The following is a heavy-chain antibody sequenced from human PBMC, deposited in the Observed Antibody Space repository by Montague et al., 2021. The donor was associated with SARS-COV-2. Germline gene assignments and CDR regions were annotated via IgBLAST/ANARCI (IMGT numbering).Heavy chain of an antibody. CDR2: IDWDDDK. CDR3: ATTIYDYVWGTRVEFDY. J-gene: IGHJ4*02. D-gene: IGHD3-16*01. CDR1: GFSLSTSGMC. Sequence: PALVKPTQTLTLTCTFSGFSLSTSGMCVSWIRQPPGKALEWLALIDWDDDKYYSTSLKTRLTISKDTSKNQVVLTMTNVDPVDTATYYCATTIYDYVWGTRVEFDYWGQGTLVTVSS. V-gene: IGHV2-70*01.